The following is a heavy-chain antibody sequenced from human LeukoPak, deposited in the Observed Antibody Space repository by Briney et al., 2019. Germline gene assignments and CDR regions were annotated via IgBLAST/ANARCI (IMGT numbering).Heavy chain of an antibody. Sequence: GGSLRVSCAASGFFFCRYWMTWVRQAPGKGLGWVANIDQDGSDKLYVDSVKGRFTISRDNAKNSLYLQLNSLRAEDTAMYYCVRDQGAAGDYWGQGTLVFVSS. CDR3: VRDQGAAGDY. J-gene: IGHJ4*02. CDR1: GFFFCRYW. V-gene: IGHV3-7*01. CDR2: IDQDGSDK. D-gene: IGHD6-13*01.